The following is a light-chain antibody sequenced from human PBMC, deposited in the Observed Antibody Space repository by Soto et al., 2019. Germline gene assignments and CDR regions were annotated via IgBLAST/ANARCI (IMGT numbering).Light chain of an antibody. CDR2: DAS. CDR3: QQHDGFPYI. J-gene: IGKJ2*01. V-gene: IGKV1-33*01. Sequence: IQMTQSPLFLSASVGDRVTITCQASHDITNYLNWYQQKPGKAPKLLIYDASMLETGVSSRFSGGGSGTHFTLTISSLHLEDVATYYCQQHDGFPYIFGPGTKLEIK. CDR1: HDITNY.